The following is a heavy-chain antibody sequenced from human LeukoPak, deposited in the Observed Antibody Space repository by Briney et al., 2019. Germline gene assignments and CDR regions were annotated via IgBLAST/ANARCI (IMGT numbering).Heavy chain of an antibody. CDR1: GFTFSNYA. Sequence: GGSLRLSCAASGFTFSNYAMHWVRQAPGKGLEWVSAISGSGGSTYYADSVKGRFTISRDNSKNTLYLQMNSLRAEDTAVYYCAKSKLYRYCSGGSCFLDYWGQGTLVTVSS. V-gene: IGHV3-23*01. CDR2: ISGSGGST. J-gene: IGHJ4*02. D-gene: IGHD2-15*01. CDR3: AKSKLYRYCSGGSCFLDY.